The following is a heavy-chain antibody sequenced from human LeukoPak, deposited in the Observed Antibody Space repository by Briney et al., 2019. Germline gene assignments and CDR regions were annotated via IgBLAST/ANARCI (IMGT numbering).Heavy chain of an antibody. V-gene: IGHV1-18*04. J-gene: IGHJ4*02. CDR1: GYTFTSYG. D-gene: IGHD5-12*01. CDR2: ISAYNGNT. CDR3: ARDSGYDPKGVFDY. Sequence: ASVKVSCKASGYTFTSYGISWVRQAPGQGLEWMGWISAYNGNTNYAQKLQGRVTMTTDTSTSTAYMELRSLRADDTAVYYCARDSGYDPKGVFDYWGQGTLVTVSS.